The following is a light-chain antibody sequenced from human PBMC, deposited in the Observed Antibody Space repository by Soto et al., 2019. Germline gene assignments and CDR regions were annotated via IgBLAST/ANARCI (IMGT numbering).Light chain of an antibody. CDR1: QSVSSSD. J-gene: IGKJ2*01. CDR3: QQYNNWPPYT. CDR2: GAS. V-gene: IGKV3D-15*01. Sequence: EIVLTQSPDTLSLPPGERASLSCRASQSVSSSDLAWYQHKPGQAPRLLIFGASNRASGVPDKFSGSGSGTDFNLTISSLQSEDFAVYYCQQYNNWPPYTFGQGTKLEIK.